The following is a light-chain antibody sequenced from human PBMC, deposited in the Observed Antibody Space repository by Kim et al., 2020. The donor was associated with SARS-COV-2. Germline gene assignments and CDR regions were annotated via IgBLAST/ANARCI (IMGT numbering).Light chain of an antibody. CDR2: TAY. CDR3: QQSYSAPT. V-gene: IGKV1-39*01. Sequence: SASVGDTVTIACRASQSVDIYLNWYQKRTGKAPNLLIHTAYNLQNGVPSRFSGSGSGTDFTLTISSLQPEDFATYNCQQSYSAPTFGKGTRLEIK. CDR1: QSVDIY. J-gene: IGKJ5*01.